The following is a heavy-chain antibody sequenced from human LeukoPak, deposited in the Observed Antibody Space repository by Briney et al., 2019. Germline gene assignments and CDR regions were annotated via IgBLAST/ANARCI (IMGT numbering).Heavy chain of an antibody. CDR1: GDSVSSNSTA. V-gene: IGHV6-1*01. CDR2: TYYRSKWYN. J-gene: IGHJ3*01. D-gene: IGHD5-24*01. CDR3: ARGGQGDGYSADEAFDV. Sequence: SQTLSLTCGISGDSVSSNSTACNWIRQSPSRGLEWLGRTYYRSKWYNDYAVSVKSRIIINPDTSKNQFSLQLNSVTPEDTAVYYCARGGQGDGYSADEAFDVWGQGTMVTVS.